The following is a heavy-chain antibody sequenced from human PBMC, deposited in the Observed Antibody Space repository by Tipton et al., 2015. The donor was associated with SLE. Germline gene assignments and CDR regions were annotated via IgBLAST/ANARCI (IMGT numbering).Heavy chain of an antibody. CDR3: VRPYSYGSVY. Sequence: SLRLSCAASGFTFSDSAMHWVRQASGKGLEWVGRIRNEANSYATAYAASVKGRFTVSRDDSKNTAYLQMNSLQTEDTAVYYCVRPYSYGSVYWGQGNLVTVSS. J-gene: IGHJ4*02. CDR1: GFTFSDSA. V-gene: IGHV3-73*01. D-gene: IGHD5-18*01. CDR2: IRNEANSYAT.